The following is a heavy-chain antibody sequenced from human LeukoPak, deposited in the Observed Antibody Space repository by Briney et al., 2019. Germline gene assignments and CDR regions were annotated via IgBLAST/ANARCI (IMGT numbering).Heavy chain of an antibody. CDR1: NYTFSEYD. D-gene: IGHD4-17*01. CDR3: AREDDRSFGAYDC. J-gene: IGHJ4*02. CDR2: VSKYTGNA. V-gene: IGHV1-18*01. Sequence: ASVRVSCKASNYTFSEYDVTWVRQAPGQGLEWMGWVSKYTGNADYAPKFQGRVSMTTDTSTRTAYMELRSLRPDDTAVYFCAREDDRSFGAYDCWGQGTLVTVS.